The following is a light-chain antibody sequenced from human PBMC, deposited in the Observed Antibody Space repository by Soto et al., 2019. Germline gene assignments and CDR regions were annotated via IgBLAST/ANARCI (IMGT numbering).Light chain of an antibody. Sequence: ETVLTQSPGTLSLSTGDGATLSCRASQSVTGSSLAWFQQKPGQAPRLLISDASTRASGIPDRFSGSGSGTDFTLTISRLEPEDFAVYYCQQYDKWPRWTFGQATKV. CDR1: QSVTGSS. J-gene: IGKJ1*01. V-gene: IGKV3-20*01. CDR2: DAS. CDR3: QQYDKWPRWT.